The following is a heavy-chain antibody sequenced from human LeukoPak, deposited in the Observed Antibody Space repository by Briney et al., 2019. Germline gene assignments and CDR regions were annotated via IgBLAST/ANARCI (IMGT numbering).Heavy chain of an antibody. Sequence: PSETLSLTCTVSGGSISSSSYYWGWIRQPPGKGLEWIGSIYYSGSTNYNPSLKSRVTISVDTSKNQFSLKLSSVTAADTAVYYCARDFPVAARAYYMDVWGKGTTVTVSS. CDR3: ARDFPVAARAYYMDV. D-gene: IGHD6-6*01. CDR2: IYYSGST. J-gene: IGHJ6*03. CDR1: GGSISSSSYY. V-gene: IGHV4-39*07.